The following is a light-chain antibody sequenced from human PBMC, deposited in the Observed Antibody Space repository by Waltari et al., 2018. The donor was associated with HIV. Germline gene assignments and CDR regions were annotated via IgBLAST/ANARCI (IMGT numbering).Light chain of an antibody. CDR2: KAS. J-gene: IGKJ4*01. V-gene: IGKV1-5*03. Sequence: DIQMTQSPSTLSASVGDRVTITCRASQSINSWLAWYQQKPGKAPKLLIYKASNLESGVPSRFSGSGSGTEFTLTISSLQPDDFATYYCQQYNSLSLTFGGGTKVEIK. CDR1: QSINSW. CDR3: QQYNSLSLT.